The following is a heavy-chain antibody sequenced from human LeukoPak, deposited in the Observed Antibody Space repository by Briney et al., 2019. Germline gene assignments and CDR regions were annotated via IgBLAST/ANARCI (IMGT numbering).Heavy chain of an antibody. CDR2: INPNSGGT. D-gene: IGHD6-19*01. Sequence: ASVKVSCKASGYTFTGYYMHWVRQAPGRGLEWMGWINPNSGGTNYAQKFQGRVTLTRDTSISTAYMELGRLTSDDTAVYYCARDLGISGWYAPPLGYFDYWGQGTPVTVSS. CDR1: GYTFTGYY. CDR3: ARDLGISGWYAPPLGYFDY. V-gene: IGHV1-2*02. J-gene: IGHJ4*02.